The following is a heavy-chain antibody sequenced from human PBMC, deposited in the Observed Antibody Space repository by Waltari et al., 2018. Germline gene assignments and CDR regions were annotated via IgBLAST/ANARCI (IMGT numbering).Heavy chain of an antibody. CDR2: ISGSGRSYI. J-gene: IGHJ4*02. D-gene: IGHD6-19*01. V-gene: IGHV3-21*01. CDR1: GFSFRSSY. Sequence: DVQLVESGGGLVKPGGSLEPSCADPGFSFRSSYLNWVRQAPGRGLEWVASISGSGRSYIFYTDSVKGRFTISRDNAKNSLFLQMNSLRAEDTAVYYCTRDLYGSGGDYFDPWGQGTLVTVSS. CDR3: TRDLYGSGGDYFDP.